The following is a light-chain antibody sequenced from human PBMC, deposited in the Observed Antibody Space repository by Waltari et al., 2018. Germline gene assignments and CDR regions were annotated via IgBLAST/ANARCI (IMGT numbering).Light chain of an antibody. J-gene: IGLJ1*01. CDR2: EAT. CDR3: CSYTGSSTSYG. Sequence: QSALSQPASVSGSPGQSLTITCTGASTDLASYNLVAWYQHPPHRAPKLLMYEATKLPAGISHRFSGAKSGATASLRISGLQADDEADYYCCSYTGSSTSYGCGGGTKVTVL. CDR1: STDLASYNL. V-gene: IGLV2-23*01.